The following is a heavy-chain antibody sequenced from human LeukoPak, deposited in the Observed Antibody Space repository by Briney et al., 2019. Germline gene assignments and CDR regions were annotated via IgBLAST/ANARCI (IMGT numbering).Heavy chain of an antibody. J-gene: IGHJ3*02. Sequence: ASVKVSCKASGYTFTSYGISWVRQAPGQGLEWMGWISAYNGNTNYAQKLQGRVTMTADTSTSTAYMELRSLRSDDTAVYYCARDNDYDYVWGSYRRSAFDIWGQGTMVTVSS. CDR3: ARDNDYDYVWGSYRRSAFDI. D-gene: IGHD3-16*02. V-gene: IGHV1-18*01. CDR1: GYTFTSYG. CDR2: ISAYNGNT.